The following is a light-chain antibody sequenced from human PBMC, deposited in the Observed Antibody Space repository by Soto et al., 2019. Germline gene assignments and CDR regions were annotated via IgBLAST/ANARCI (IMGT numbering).Light chain of an antibody. CDR1: QSISSW. J-gene: IGKJ4*01. CDR2: DAS. CDR3: QQYNSYSPT. Sequence: DIQMTQSPSTLSASVGDRVTITCRASQSISSWLAWYQQKPGKAPKLLIYDASSLESGVPSRFSGSGSGTEFTLTISSLQPDDLATYYFQQYNSYSPTFGGGTKVEIK. V-gene: IGKV1-5*01.